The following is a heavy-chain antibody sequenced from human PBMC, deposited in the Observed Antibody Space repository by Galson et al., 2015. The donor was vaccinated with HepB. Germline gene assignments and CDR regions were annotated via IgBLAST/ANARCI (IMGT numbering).Heavy chain of an antibody. CDR2: IRSKASDYAT. V-gene: IGHV3-73*01. CDR1: GVTLSGSA. Sequence: SLRLSCAASGVTLSGSAIHWVRQASGKGPEWVGRIRSKASDYATAYAASLKGRFTISRDDSKNTAYLHMNSLKTEDTAVYYCLRLGDLSGYSSSWGQGTLVTVSS. D-gene: IGHD6-13*01. CDR3: LRLGDLSGYSSS. J-gene: IGHJ4*02.